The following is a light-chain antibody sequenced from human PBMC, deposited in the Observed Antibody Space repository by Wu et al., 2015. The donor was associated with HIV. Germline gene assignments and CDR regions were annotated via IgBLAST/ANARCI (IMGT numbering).Light chain of an antibody. J-gene: IGKJ3*01. CDR1: QSINTY. CDR2: KAS. CDR3: QQSNTFS. Sequence: DIQMTQSPSSLSASVGDRVTITCRASQSINTYLNWYQQKPGKAPKLLIYKASTLEIGVPIRFSGSGSGTEFVLTISSLQPDDFATYYCQQSNTFSFGPGTKVDFK. V-gene: IGKV1-5*03.